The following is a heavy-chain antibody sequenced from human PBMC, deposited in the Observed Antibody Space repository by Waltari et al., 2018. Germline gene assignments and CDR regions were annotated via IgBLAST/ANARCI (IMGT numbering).Heavy chain of an antibody. CDR2: IKQDGSAK. Sequence: EVQVVESGGGLVQPGGSLRLSCAASGFTFTNFYMAWVRQTPGKGRGWVASIKQDGSAKYYVDSVRGRFTISRDNAKNSLFLQMNSLRAEDTAVYYCARGYVGAFDMWGQGTMVTVSS. D-gene: IGHD1-20*01. CDR1: GFTFTNFY. J-gene: IGHJ3*02. CDR3: ARGYVGAFDM. V-gene: IGHV3-7*01.